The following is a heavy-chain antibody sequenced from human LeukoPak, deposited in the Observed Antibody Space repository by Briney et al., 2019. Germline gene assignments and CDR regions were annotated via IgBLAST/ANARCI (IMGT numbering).Heavy chain of an antibody. Sequence: PGGSLRLSCAASGFTFSNAWMSWVRQAPGKGLEWVGRIKSKTDGGTTDYAAPVKGRFTISRDDSKNTLYLQMNSLKTEDTAVYYCTTDRLRYYGSGSYPYWGQGTLVTVSS. J-gene: IGHJ4*02. CDR2: IKSKTDGGTT. D-gene: IGHD3-10*01. CDR1: GFTFSNAW. CDR3: TTDRLRYYGSGSYPY. V-gene: IGHV3-15*01.